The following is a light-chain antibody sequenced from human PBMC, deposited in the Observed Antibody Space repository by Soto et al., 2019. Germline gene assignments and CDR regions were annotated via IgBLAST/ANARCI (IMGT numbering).Light chain of an antibody. Sequence: ENVLTHSPGTLSLSTGERATISCRASQSVGRNYLAWFQQKSGQAPRLVIYGASSRAAGIPDRLSGSGSGTDFTLTISRLEPEDFAVYYCQQYGTSPRTFGQGTKVDIK. V-gene: IGKV3-20*01. CDR3: QQYGTSPRT. CDR2: GAS. CDR1: QSVGRNY. J-gene: IGKJ1*01.